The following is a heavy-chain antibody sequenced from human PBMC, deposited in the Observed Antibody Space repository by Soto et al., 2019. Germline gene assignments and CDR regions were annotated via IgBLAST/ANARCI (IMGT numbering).Heavy chain of an antibody. D-gene: IGHD4-17*01. CDR3: ARLRERGGVNGDYESVAFDI. J-gene: IGHJ3*02. Sequence: PSETLSLTCTVSGGSISSYYWSWIRQPPGKGLEWIGYIYYSGSTNYNPSLKSRVTISVDTSKNQFSLKLSSVTAADTAVYYCARLRERGGVNGDYESVAFDIWGQGTMVTVSS. CDR2: IYYSGST. CDR1: GGSISSYY. V-gene: IGHV4-59*08.